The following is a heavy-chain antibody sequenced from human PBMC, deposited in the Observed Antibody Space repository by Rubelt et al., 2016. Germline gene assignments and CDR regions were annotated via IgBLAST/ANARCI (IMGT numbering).Heavy chain of an antibody. D-gene: IGHD6-19*01. Sequence: EVQLVESGGGVVQPGRSLRLSCAASGFTFSSYAMHWVRQAPGKGLEWVSAISGSGGSTYYADSVKGRLSISREKSKNSRYLQRTSLRSEDTAVYYWARATPFSGYSSGNIDHYWGQGTLVTVSS. V-gene: IGHV3-23*04. CDR2: ISGSGGST. J-gene: IGHJ4*02. CDR1: GFTFSSYA. CDR3: ARATPFSGYSSGNIDHY.